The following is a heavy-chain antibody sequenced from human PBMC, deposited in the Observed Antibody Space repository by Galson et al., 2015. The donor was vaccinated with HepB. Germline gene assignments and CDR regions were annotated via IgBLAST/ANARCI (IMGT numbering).Heavy chain of an antibody. J-gene: IGHJ4*02. CDR3: ARGLGTSYYFDY. CDR2: SSAYNGNK. Sequence: QSGAEVKKPGASVQVSCKDSGSTFTSYGIRWVRQAPGQGLEWMGWSSAYNGNKNYAQKLQGRVTMTTDTSTSTSYIELRSLRSDDTAVYYCARGLGTSYYFDYWGQGTLVTVSS. CDR1: GSTFTSYG. V-gene: IGHV1-18*01. D-gene: IGHD7-27*01.